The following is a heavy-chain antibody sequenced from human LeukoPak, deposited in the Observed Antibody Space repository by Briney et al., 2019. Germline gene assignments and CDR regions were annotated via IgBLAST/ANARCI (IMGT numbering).Heavy chain of an antibody. CDR1: GGSISSSNW. Sequence: PSGTLSLTCAVSGGSISSSNWWSWVRQPPGKGLEWIGEIYHSGSTNYNPSLKSRVTISVDTSKNQFSLKLSSVTAADTAVYYCARRTRYRTNWQQPNWFDPWGQGTLVTVSS. CDR3: ARRTRYRTNWQQPNWFDP. J-gene: IGHJ5*02. V-gene: IGHV4-4*02. D-gene: IGHD6-13*01. CDR2: IYHSGST.